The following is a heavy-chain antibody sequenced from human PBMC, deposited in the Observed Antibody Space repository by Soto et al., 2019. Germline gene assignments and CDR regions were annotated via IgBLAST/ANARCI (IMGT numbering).Heavy chain of an antibody. CDR1: GGTFSSYA. CDR3: ASFRNYDILTCYPHLDY. CDR2: IIPIFGTA. J-gene: IGHJ4*02. V-gene: IGHV1-69*01. D-gene: IGHD3-9*01. Sequence: QVQLVQSGAEVKKPGSSVKVSCKASGGTFSSYAISWMRQAPGQGLEWMGGIIPIFGTANYAQKFQGRVPITQDESTITASRALTITRSEDKALYFCASFRNYDILTCYPHLDYCGQETLVTPSS.